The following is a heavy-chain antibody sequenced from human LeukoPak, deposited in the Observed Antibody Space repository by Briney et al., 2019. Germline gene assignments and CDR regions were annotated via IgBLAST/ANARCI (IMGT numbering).Heavy chain of an antibody. J-gene: IGHJ6*02. D-gene: IGHD3-9*01. CDR2: ISAYNGST. CDR3: ARDSPAYFDWLLHPYYYYGMDV. CDR1: GYTFTSYG. Sequence: ASVKVSCKASGYTFTSYGISWVRQAPGQGLEWMGWISAYNGSTNYAQKLQGRVTMTTDTSTSTAYMELRSLRSDDTAVYYCARDSPAYFDWLLHPYYYYGMDVWGQGTTVTVSS. V-gene: IGHV1-18*01.